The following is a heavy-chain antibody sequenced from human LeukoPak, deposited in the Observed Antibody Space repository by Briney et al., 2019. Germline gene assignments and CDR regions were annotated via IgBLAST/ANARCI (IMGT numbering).Heavy chain of an antibody. D-gene: IGHD3-10*02. J-gene: IGHJ6*04. Sequence: PGRTLRLSCAASGFTFSVYNTHWVRQAPGRGLEWVSYISSSGSTIYYAESVKGRFTISRDNAKNSLYLQMNSLRAEDTAVYYCAELGITMIGGVWGKGTTVTISS. CDR1: GFTFSVYN. CDR2: ISSSGSTI. V-gene: IGHV3-48*04. CDR3: AELGITMIGGV.